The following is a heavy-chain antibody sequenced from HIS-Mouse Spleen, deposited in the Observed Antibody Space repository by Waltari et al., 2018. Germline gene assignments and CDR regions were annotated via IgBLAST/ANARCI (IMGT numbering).Heavy chain of an antibody. D-gene: IGHD6-13*01. CDR1: GGPLSSSSYD. CDR3: AREIPYSSSWYDWYFDL. Sequence: QLQLQESGPGLVKPSETLSLTCTASGGPLSSSSYDLGWIRQPPGKGLEWIGSIYYSGSTYYNPSLKSRVTISVDTSKNQFSLKLSSVTAADTAVYYCAREIPYSSSWYDWYFDLWGRGTLVTVSS. CDR2: IYYSGST. J-gene: IGHJ2*01. V-gene: IGHV4-39*07.